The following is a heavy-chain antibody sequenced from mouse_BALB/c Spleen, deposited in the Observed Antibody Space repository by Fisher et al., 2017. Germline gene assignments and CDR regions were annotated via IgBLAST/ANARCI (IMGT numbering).Heavy chain of an antibody. Sequence: KFKGKATLTVDKSSSTAYMQLSSLTSVDSAVYFCANYYGSLYAMDYWGQGTSVTVSS. D-gene: IGHD1-1*01. V-gene: IGHV1-84*01. CDR3: ANYYGSLYAMDY. J-gene: IGHJ4*01.